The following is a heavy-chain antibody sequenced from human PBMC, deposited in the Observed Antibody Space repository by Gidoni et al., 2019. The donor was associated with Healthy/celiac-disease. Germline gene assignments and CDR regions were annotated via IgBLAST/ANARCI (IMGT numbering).Heavy chain of an antibody. D-gene: IGHD7-27*01. V-gene: IGHV4-34*01. CDR3: ARASYGGNWGWFFDY. CDR1: GGSFSGYY. J-gene: IGHJ4*02. Sequence: QVQLQQWGAGLLKPSETLSLTCAVYGGSFSGYYWSWIRQPPGKGLEWIGEINHSGSTNYNPSLKSRVTISVDTSKNQFSLKLSSVTAADTAVYYCARASYGGNWGWFFDYWGQGTLVTVSS. CDR2: INHSGST.